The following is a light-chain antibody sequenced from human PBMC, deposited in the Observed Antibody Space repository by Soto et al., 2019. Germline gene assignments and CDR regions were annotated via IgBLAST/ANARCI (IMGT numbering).Light chain of an antibody. Sequence: QPVLTQPFSASGAPGQRVSISCSGGSSNIGSNSVNWYQQLPGTAPKLLIYKGDQRPSGVPDRFSGSKSGTSASLAISGLQSEDEADYYGAAWDASLNGVLFGGGTKLTVL. CDR2: KGD. CDR1: SSNIGSNS. CDR3: AAWDASLNGVL. V-gene: IGLV1-44*01. J-gene: IGLJ2*01.